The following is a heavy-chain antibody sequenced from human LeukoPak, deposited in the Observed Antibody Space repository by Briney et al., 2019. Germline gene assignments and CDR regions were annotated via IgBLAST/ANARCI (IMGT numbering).Heavy chain of an antibody. D-gene: IGHD5-12*01. CDR1: GFTFSNYA. Sequence: PGGSLRLSCAASGFTFSNYAMRWVRQAPGKGLEWVSTISGSGNSTYYADSVKGRFTISRDNSKNTFYLQMNSLRAEDTAVYYCAKQRGYGVSNYNDYWGRGTLVTVSS. V-gene: IGHV3-23*01. J-gene: IGHJ4*02. CDR3: AKQRGYGVSNYNDY. CDR2: ISGSGNST.